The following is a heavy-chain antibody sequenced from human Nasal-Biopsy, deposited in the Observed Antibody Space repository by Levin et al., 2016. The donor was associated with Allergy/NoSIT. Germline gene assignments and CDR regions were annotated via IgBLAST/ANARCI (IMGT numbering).Heavy chain of an antibody. CDR3: AKGRGNPPVGHLDC. CDR1: GFTFSTYG. D-gene: IGHD1-14*01. J-gene: IGHJ4*02. CDR2: ISYDGSPT. V-gene: IGHV3-30*02. Sequence: GESLKISCAASGFTFSTYGMHWVRQAPGKGLEWVSLISYDGSPTSYADSVKGRFTISRDNSRYSLYLQMNSLRPEDTAVYYCAKGRGNPPVGHLDCWGQGTLVTVSS.